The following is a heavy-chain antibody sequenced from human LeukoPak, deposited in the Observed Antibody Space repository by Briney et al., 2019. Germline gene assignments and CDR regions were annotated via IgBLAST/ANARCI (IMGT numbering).Heavy chain of an antibody. CDR1: GYTFTGYY. CDR3: ARILVRGYDYSFDY. D-gene: IGHD5-12*01. Sequence: ASVKVSCKASGYTFTGYYMHWVRQAPGQGLEWMGWINPNSGGTNYAQKFQGRVTMTRDMSTSTVYMELSSLRSEDTAVYYCARILVRGYDYSFDYWGQGTLVTVSS. CDR2: INPNSGGT. J-gene: IGHJ4*02. V-gene: IGHV1-2*02.